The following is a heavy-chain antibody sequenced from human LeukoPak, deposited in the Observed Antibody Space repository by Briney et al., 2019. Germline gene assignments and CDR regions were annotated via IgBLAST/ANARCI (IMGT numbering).Heavy chain of an antibody. CDR1: GFTFSSYA. J-gene: IGHJ5*02. V-gene: IGHV3-23*01. CDR3: AKDRRHAFDP. Sequence: PGGSLRLSCAASGFTFSSYAMSWVRQAPGKGLEWVSAISGSGGSTYYADPVKGRFTISRDNSKNTLYLQMDSLRAEDTAVYYCAKDRRHAFDPWGQGTLVTVSS. CDR2: ISGSGGST.